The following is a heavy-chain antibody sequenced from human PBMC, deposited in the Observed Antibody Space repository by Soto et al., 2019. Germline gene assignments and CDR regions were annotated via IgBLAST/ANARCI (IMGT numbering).Heavy chain of an antibody. Sequence: QVQLVQSGAEVKKPGASVKVSCKASGYIFSNYYIHWVRQARGQGREWMGIINPSGSSTRYAQKFQGRVTMTRDTSSSTVYMELSSLRLEDTAVYYCARDVGDSGSHWFDPWGQGSLVTVSS. D-gene: IGHD1-26*01. J-gene: IGHJ5*02. CDR3: ARDVGDSGSHWFDP. CDR1: GYIFSNYY. V-gene: IGHV1-46*01. CDR2: INPSGSST.